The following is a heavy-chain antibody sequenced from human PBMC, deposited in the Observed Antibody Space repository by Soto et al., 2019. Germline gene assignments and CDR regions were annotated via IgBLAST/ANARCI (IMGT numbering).Heavy chain of an antibody. V-gene: IGHV1-69*12. Sequence: QVQLVQSGDEVKKPGSSVNVSCKASGGTFSSYAISWVRLAPGQGLEWMGGIIPIFGTANYAQKFQGRVTITADESTSTAYMELSSLRSEDTAVYYCARHPGGRGYDYGMDVWGQGTTVTVSS. D-gene: IGHD2-15*01. CDR1: GGTFSSYA. CDR3: ARHPGGRGYDYGMDV. CDR2: IIPIFGTA. J-gene: IGHJ6*02.